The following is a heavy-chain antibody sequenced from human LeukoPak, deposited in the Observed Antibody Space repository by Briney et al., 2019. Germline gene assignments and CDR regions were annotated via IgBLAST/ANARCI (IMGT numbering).Heavy chain of an antibody. Sequence: GGSLRLSCAASGFTFSGSAMHWVRQASGKGLEWVGRIRSKANSYATAYAASVKGRFTISRDDSKNTAYLQMNSLKTEDTAVYYCTRYRDDYGATGDAFDIWGQGTMVTVSS. D-gene: IGHD4-17*01. CDR1: GFTFSGSA. V-gene: IGHV3-73*01. CDR2: IRSKANSYAT. J-gene: IGHJ3*02. CDR3: TRYRDDYGATGDAFDI.